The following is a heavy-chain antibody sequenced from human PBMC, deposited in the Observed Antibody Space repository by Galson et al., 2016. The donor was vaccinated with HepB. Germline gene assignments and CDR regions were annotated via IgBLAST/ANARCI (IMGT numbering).Heavy chain of an antibody. CDR2: IITMFGAA. CDR1: GYTFSRSP. V-gene: IGHV1-69*06. Sequence: QSGAEVKKPGSSVKVSCKASGYTFSRSPISWVRQAPGRRLEWMGDIITMFGAAHFAEKFQDRLTITADKSTATAYMELSSLTSDDTALYYCVRQHMGDYIMTFVLWGQGTMVTVSS. D-gene: IGHD3/OR15-3a*01. CDR3: VRQHMGDYIMTFVL. J-gene: IGHJ3*01.